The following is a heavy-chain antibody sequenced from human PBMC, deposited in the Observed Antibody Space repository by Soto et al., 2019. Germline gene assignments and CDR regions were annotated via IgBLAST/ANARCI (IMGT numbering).Heavy chain of an antibody. V-gene: IGHV4-4*07. Sequence: SETLSLTCSVSGGSISNYYWNWIRQPAGKGLQWIGRIYSSGSINYNPSLKSRVTMSVDTSKNQFSLKLTSVTAADTAVYYCARQTTYSGSWHDYWGQGTMVTVYS. CDR1: GGSISNYY. CDR2: IYSSGSI. D-gene: IGHD6-13*01. CDR3: ARQTTYSGSWHDY. J-gene: IGHJ4*02.